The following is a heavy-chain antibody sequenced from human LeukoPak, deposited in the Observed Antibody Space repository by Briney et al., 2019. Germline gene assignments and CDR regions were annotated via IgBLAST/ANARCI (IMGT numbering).Heavy chain of an antibody. CDR1: GGSISSSNW. CDR3: ARDLGKYGDYEDGWFDP. D-gene: IGHD4-17*01. CDR2: IYHSGST. Sequence: SGTLSLTCAVSGGSISSSNWWSWVRQPPGKGLEWIGEIYHSGSTNYNPSLKSRVTISVDKSKNQFSLKLSSVTAADTAVYYCARDLGKYGDYEDGWFDPWGQGTLVTVSS. J-gene: IGHJ5*02. V-gene: IGHV4-4*02.